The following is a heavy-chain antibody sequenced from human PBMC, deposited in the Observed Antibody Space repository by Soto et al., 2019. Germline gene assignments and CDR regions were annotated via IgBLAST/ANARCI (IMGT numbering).Heavy chain of an antibody. CDR3: ARDWGTTTRDIRWFDP. J-gene: IGHJ5*02. V-gene: IGHV4-38-2*02. CDR1: GYSIGSSYD. Sequence: SLTCGFLGYSIGSSYDWGWTRQRPGKGLEWIGNIHHGGSSFYNASVKSRVTMSGYTSKNQFSLKVRSVTAADTAVYFCARDWGTTTRDIRWFDPWGQGTMVTVSS. CDR2: IHHGGSS. D-gene: IGHD3-16*01.